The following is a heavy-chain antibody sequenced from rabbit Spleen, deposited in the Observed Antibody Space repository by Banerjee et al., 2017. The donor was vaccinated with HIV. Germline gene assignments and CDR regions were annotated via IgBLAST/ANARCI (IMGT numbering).Heavy chain of an antibody. Sequence: QEQLVESGGGLVQPEGSLTLTCKASGFSFTDKDVMCWVRQAPGKGLELIACIYTISGFTYDASWAKGRFTISKTSSTTVTLQMTSLTAADTATYFCARDSTNTGGFALDLWGPGTLVTVS. J-gene: IGHJ4*01. CDR2: IYTISGFT. D-gene: IGHD3-1*01. CDR1: GFSFTDKDV. CDR3: ARDSTNTGGFALDL. V-gene: IGHV1S45*01.